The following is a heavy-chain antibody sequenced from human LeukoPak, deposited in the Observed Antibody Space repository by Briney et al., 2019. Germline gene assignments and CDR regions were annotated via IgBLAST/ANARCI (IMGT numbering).Heavy chain of an antibody. CDR2: ISSSGSTI. V-gene: IGHV3-48*03. D-gene: IGHD5-12*01. Sequence: GGSLRLSCAASGFTFSSYEMNWVRQAPGKGLEWVSYISSSGSTIYYADSVKGRFTISRDNAKNSLYLQMNSLRAEDTAVYYCAREVDYIVATMDAFDIWGQGTMVTVSS. J-gene: IGHJ3*02. CDR1: GFTFSSYE. CDR3: AREVDYIVATMDAFDI.